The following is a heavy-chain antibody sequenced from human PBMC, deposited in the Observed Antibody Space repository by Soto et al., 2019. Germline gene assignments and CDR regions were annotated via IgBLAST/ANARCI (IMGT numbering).Heavy chain of an antibody. CDR2: VSHSGTA. J-gene: IGHJ2*01. V-gene: IGHV4-34*01. CDR1: GASFTGYY. D-gene: IGHD2-15*01. Sequence: QVRLQQWGAGLLKPSETLSLTCAVYGASFTGYYWTWLRQSPGKGLEWIGEVSHSGTAKYNPSLKSRVTISLDTSKSQFSLGLTSVTAADTAVYYCAGYGGTASWHFEIWGRGTAVSVSS. CDR3: AGYGGTASWHFEI.